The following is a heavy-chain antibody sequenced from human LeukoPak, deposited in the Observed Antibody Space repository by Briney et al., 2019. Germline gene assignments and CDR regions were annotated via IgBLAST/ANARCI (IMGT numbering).Heavy chain of an antibody. CDR3: ARGARDAFDI. V-gene: IGHV4-59*01. CDR2: IYYSGST. J-gene: IGHJ3*02. CDR1: GGSISSYY. Sequence: SETLSLTCTVSGGSISSYYWSWIRQPPGKGLEWIGYIYYSGSTNYNPSLKSRVTISVDTSKNQFSLKLSSVTAADTTVYYCARGARDAFDIWGQGTMVTVSS.